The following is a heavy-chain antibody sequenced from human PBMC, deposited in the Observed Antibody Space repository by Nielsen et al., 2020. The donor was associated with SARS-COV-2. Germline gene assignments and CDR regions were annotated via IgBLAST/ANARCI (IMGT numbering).Heavy chain of an antibody. V-gene: IGHV3-7*05. Sequence: GESLKISCAASGFTFSSYWMSWVRQAPGKGLEWVANIKQDGSEKYYVDSVKGRFTISRDNAKNSLYLQMNSLRAEDMAVYYCARDPYQVNDYWGQGTLVTVSS. J-gene: IGHJ4*02. CDR2: IKQDGSEK. CDR3: ARDPYQVNDY. CDR1: GFTFSSYW.